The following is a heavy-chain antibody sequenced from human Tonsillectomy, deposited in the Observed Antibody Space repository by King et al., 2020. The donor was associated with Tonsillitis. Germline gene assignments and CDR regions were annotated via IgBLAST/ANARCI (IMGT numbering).Heavy chain of an antibody. Sequence: VQLVESGGGLVQPGGSLRLSCAASDFTFSEYWMTWIRQAPGEGLEWVANIKGDGSVKYYVDSAEGRFTISRDNADSSLFLRMNSLRAEDTAIYYCVRDMNYRDRSTYYDVLDVWGPGTMVTVSS. D-gene: IGHD3-22*01. CDR2: IKGDGSVK. CDR3: VRDMNYRDRSTYYDVLDV. CDR1: DFTFSEYW. J-gene: IGHJ3*01. V-gene: IGHV3-7*01.